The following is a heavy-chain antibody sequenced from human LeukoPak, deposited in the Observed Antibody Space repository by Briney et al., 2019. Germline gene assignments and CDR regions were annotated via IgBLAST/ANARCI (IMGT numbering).Heavy chain of an antibody. CDR2: IIPILGIA. CDR1: GGTFSSYA. CDR3: ARDLHYYGSGSYYDSNWFDP. V-gene: IGHV1-69*04. Sequence: ASVKVSCKASGGTFSSYAISWVRQAPGQGLEWMGRIIPILGIANYAQKFQGRVTITADKSTSTAHMELSSLRSEDTAVYYCARDLHYYGSGSYYDSNWFDPWGQGTLVTVSS. J-gene: IGHJ5*02. D-gene: IGHD3-10*01.